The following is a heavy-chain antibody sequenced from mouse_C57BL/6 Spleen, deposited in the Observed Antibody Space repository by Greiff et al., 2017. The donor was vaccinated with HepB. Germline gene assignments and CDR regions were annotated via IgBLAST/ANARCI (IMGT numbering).Heavy chain of an antibody. CDR2: IDPENGDT. V-gene: IGHV14-4*01. D-gene: IGHD3-3*01. J-gene: IGHJ2*01. CDR1: GFNIKDDY. CDR3: TTPGGTRVFFDY. Sequence: EVQLQQSGAELVRPGASVKLSCTASGFNIKDDYMHWVKQRPEQGLEWIGWIDPENGDTEYASKFQGKATITADTSSNTAYLQLSSLTSEDTAVYYCTTPGGTRVFFDYWGQGTTLTVSS.